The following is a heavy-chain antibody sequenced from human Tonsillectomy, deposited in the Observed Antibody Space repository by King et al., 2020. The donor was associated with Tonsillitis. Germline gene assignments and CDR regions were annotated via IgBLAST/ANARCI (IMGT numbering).Heavy chain of an antibody. J-gene: IGHJ4*02. Sequence: VQLVESGGGLVQPGGSLRLSCAASGFTFSSYAMSWVRQAPGKGLEWVSAISGSGGRTYYADSVKGRFTISRDNSKNTLYLHMNSLRAEDTAVYYCAKRDDIVVVPAALFDNWGQGTLVTVSS. V-gene: IGHV3-23*04. D-gene: IGHD2-2*01. CDR3: AKRDDIVVVPAALFDN. CDR1: GFTFSSYA. CDR2: ISGSGGRT.